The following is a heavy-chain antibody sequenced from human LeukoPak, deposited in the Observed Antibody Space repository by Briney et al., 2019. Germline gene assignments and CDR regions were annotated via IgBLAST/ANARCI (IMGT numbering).Heavy chain of an antibody. J-gene: IGHJ3*02. CDR3: AKGNGVFDI. D-gene: IGHD3-3*01. CDR1: GFNLCRYA. V-gene: IGHV3-23*01. Sequence: GSLRLSFAASGFNLCRYAMSWVRQAPGEGLEWVSAISGSGGSTYYADSVKGRFTISRDNSKNTLYLQMNSLRAEDTAVYYCAKGNGVFDIWGQGTMVTVSS. CDR2: ISGSGGST.